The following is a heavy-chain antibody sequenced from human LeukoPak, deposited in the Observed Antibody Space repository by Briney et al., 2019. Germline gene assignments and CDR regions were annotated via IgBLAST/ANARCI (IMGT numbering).Heavy chain of an antibody. CDR3: ARERYCSSTSCYTFDY. J-gene: IGHJ4*02. CDR2: INHSGST. V-gene: IGHV4-34*01. Sequence: PSETLSLTCAVYGGSFSGYYWSWIRQPPGKGLEWIGEINHSGSTNYNPSLKSRVTISVDTSKNQFSLKLSFVTAADTAVYYCARERYCSSTSCYTFDYWGQGTLVTVSS. D-gene: IGHD2-2*02. CDR1: GGSFSGYY.